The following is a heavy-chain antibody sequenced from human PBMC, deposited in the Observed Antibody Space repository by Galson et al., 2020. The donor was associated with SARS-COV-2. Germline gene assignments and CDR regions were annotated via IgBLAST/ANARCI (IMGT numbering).Heavy chain of an antibody. Sequence: GESLKISCAASGFAFSSYTMNWVRQAPGKGLEWVASLDTSSTYIYHADSLKGRLTISRDNAENSLYLQMNSLRAEDTAVYYCARSPPASTSGTSIYFDYWGQGTQVTVSS. V-gene: IGHV3-21*01. CDR2: LDTSSTYI. J-gene: IGHJ4*02. CDR1: GFAFSSYT. D-gene: IGHD3-10*01. CDR3: ARSPPASTSGTSIYFDY.